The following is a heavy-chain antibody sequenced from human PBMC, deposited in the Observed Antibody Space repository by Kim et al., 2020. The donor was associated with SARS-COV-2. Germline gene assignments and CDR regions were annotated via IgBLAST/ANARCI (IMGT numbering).Heavy chain of an antibody. J-gene: IGHJ4*02. CDR2: GSQK. V-gene: IGHV3-7*04. CDR3: ARGRGVDY. Sequence: GSQKYYVDSAKGRLTISRDNAKNSVYLQMNSLRGEDTAVYYCARGRGVDYWGQGTLVTVSS.